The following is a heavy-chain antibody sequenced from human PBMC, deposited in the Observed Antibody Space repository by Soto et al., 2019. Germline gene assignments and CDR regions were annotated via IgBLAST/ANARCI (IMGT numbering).Heavy chain of an antibody. CDR3: ARVPSPFDYYHAMDV. CDR1: GDSISSGNKY. J-gene: IGHJ6*02. CDR2: IFSSGTT. Sequence: QVQLRESGPGLVMPSQTLSLTCTVSGDSISSGNKYWSWIRQPPGKGLEWIGYIFSSGTTYYNPSLKSRLTMSLDTSQNQFSLKLNSVTDADTAVYYCARVPSPFDYYHAMDVWGQGTTVTVSS. V-gene: IGHV4-30-4*01. D-gene: IGHD3-16*01.